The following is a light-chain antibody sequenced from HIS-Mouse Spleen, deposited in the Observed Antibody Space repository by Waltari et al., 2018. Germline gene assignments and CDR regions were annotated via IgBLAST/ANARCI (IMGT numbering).Light chain of an antibody. J-gene: IGKJ4*01. Sequence: IQLTQSPSFLSASVGDRVTIPCRASQGISRYLAWYQQKPGKAPKLLIYAASTLQSGVPSRFSGSGSGTEFTLTISSLQPEDFATYYCQQLNSYPQLTFGGGTKVEIK. CDR1: QGISRY. V-gene: IGKV1-9*01. CDR3: QQLNSYPQLT. CDR2: AAS.